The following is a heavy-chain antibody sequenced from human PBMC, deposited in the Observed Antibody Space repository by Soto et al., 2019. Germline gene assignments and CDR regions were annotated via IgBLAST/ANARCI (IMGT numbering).Heavy chain of an antibody. Sequence: RGVSLKSSLEAPGSSFSGSWIAWVRQLPGKGLECMGIIFPSDSDIRYSLSLQGHVNLSVENSFTAAYLHWSALKTSDTATYYCSRGAYYDSSGLVSEIGGQGTSVTVSS. CDR3: SRGAYYDSSGLVSEI. CDR1: GSSFSGSW. D-gene: IGHD3-22*01. CDR2: IFPSDSDI. J-gene: IGHJ6*02. V-gene: IGHV5-51*01.